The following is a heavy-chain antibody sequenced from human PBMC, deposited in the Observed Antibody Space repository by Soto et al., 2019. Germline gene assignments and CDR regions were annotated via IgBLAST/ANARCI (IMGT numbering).Heavy chain of an antibody. J-gene: IGHJ6*03. V-gene: IGHV1-18*01. D-gene: IGHD5-18*01. CDR1: GYTFTSYG. CDR3: ARDDPVTAMGYYYYMDV. CDR2: ISAYNGKT. Sequence: QVQLVQSGAEVKKPGASVKVSCKASGYTFTSYGISWVRQAPGQGLEWLGWISAYNGKTNYAQKLQGRVTMTTDTTTSTAYMKLRSLRSDDTAVYYGARDDPVTAMGYYYYMDVWGKGTTVTVSS.